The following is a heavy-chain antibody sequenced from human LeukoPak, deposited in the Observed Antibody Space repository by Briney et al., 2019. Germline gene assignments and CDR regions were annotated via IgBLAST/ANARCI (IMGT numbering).Heavy chain of an antibody. CDR1: GFTFSNAW. D-gene: IGHD6-19*01. CDR3: ANPRRRAYSSGWYPFDY. J-gene: IGHJ4*02. CDR2: ISGSGGST. V-gene: IGHV3-23*01. Sequence: GGSLRLSCAASGFTFSNAWMSWVRQAPGKGLEWVSAISGSGGSTYYADSVKGRFTISRDNSKNTLYLQMNSLRAEDTAVYYCANPRRRAYSSGWYPFDYWGQGTLVTVSS.